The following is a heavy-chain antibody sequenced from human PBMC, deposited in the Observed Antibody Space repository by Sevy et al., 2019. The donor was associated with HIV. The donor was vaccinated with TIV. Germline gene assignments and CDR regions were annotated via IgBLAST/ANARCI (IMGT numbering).Heavy chain of an antibody. D-gene: IGHD7-27*01. CDR3: ARDPDWGALDR. Sequence: GGSLRLSCEVSGFTFSDFWMTWVRQSPGKGLEWVAYMNQHGTHIKLLDSVRGRFTISRDNANNSLYLQMDSLRAEDTAIYYCARDPDWGALDRWGQGTLVTVSS. CDR1: GFTFSDFW. J-gene: IGHJ5*02. CDR2: MNQHGTHI. V-gene: IGHV3-7*01.